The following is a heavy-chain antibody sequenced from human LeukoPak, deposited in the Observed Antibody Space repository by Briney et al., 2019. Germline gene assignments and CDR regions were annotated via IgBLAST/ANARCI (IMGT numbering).Heavy chain of an antibody. CDR1: GYSISRGTYY. CDR2: ISTSGST. Sequence: SETLSLTCTVSGYSISRGTYYWTWVRQPAGKGLEWIGRISTSGSTNYNPSLKSRVTISLDTSKNQFSLQLSSVTAADTAVFYCARFTGYCSGTSCYPNAFDIWGQGTMVTVSS. V-gene: IGHV4-61*02. D-gene: IGHD2-2*01. CDR3: ARFTGYCSGTSCYPNAFDI. J-gene: IGHJ3*02.